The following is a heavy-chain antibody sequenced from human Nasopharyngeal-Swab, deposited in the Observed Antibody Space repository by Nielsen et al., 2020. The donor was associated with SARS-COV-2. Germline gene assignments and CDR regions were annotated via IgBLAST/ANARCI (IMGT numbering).Heavy chain of an antibody. D-gene: IGHD5-24*01. CDR2: INHNERT. CDR1: GGSFNGFY. Sequence: GSLRLSCSVSGGSFNGFYWNWIRQAPGKGLEWIGEINHNERTNYNPSLKSRIATLVDTSNNQVSLKVSSVSAGDTAVYYCARAGRVGDAYTGLDVWGQGTTVTVSS. CDR3: ARAGRVGDAYTGLDV. J-gene: IGHJ6*02. V-gene: IGHV4-34*01.